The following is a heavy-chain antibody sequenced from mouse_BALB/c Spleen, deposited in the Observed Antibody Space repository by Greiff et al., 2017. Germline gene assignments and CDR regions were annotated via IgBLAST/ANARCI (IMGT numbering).Heavy chain of an antibody. D-gene: IGHD1-1*01. CDR1: GFTFSSYA. V-gene: IGHV5-6-5*01. Sequence: EVNLVESGGGLVKPGGSLKLSCAASGFTFSSYAMSWVRQTPEKRLEWVASISSGGSTYYPDSVKGRFTISRDNARNILYLQMSSLRSEDTAMYYCAREDYYYGSSNAMDYWGQGTSVTVSS. J-gene: IGHJ4*01. CDR3: AREDYYYGSSNAMDY. CDR2: ISSGGST.